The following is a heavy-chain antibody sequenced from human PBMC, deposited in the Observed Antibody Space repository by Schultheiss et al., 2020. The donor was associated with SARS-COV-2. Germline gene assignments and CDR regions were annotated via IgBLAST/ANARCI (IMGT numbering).Heavy chain of an antibody. Sequence: SQTLSLTCTVSGGSISSGFYYWTWIRQPAGKGLEWMGHIYISGSTKYNPSLRSRVTISIDTSKNQVSLNLSSVTAADTAVYYCARGDSSSLDYWGQGTLVTVAS. J-gene: IGHJ4*02. V-gene: IGHV4-61*09. CDR1: GGSISSGFYY. CDR3: ARGDSSSLDY. CDR2: IYISGST. D-gene: IGHD6-13*01.